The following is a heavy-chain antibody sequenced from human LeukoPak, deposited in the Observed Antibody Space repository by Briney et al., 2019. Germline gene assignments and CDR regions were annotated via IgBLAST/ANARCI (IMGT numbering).Heavy chain of an antibody. D-gene: IGHD6-19*01. J-gene: IGHJ4*02. CDR2: INSNGGTA. V-gene: IGHV3-23*01. CDR1: GFTFSIYA. CDR3: VRDRGSGWYYMDL. Sequence: GGSLRLSCAASGFTFSIYAMSWVRQAPGKGLEWVSVINSNGGTANYAGSVRGRFTISRDKSKNIVSLQMKSLRAEDTAIYFCVRDRGSGWYYMDLWGQGTLVTVSS.